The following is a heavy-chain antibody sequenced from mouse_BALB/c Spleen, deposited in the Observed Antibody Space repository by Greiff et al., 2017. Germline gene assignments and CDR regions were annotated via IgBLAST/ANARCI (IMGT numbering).Heavy chain of an antibody. CDR1: GFTFSSFG. J-gene: IGHJ1*01. V-gene: IGHV5-17*02. CDR3: ARSYDYDTYFDV. D-gene: IGHD2-4*01. Sequence: EVKLVGSGGGLVQPGGSRKLSCAASGFTFSSFGMHWVRQAPEKGLEWVAYISSGSSTIYYADTVKGRFTISRDNPKNTLFLQMTSLRSEDTAMYYCARSYDYDTYFDVWGAGTTVTVSS. CDR2: ISSGSSTI.